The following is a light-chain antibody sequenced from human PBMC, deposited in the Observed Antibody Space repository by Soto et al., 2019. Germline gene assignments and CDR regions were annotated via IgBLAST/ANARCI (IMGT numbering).Light chain of an antibody. J-gene: IGLJ3*02. CDR2: EVS. CDR1: SSDVGGYKY. Sequence: QSVLTQPASVSGSPGQSITISCTRTSSDVGGYKYVSWYQKHPGKAPKLIIYEVSNRPSGVSNRFSGSKSGNTASLTISGLQAEDEADYYCSSYTSSSTLWVFGGGTKLTVL. V-gene: IGLV2-14*01. CDR3: SSYTSSSTLWV.